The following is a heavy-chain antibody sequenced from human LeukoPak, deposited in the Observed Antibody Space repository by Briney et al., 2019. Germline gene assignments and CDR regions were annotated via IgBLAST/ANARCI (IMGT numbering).Heavy chain of an antibody. D-gene: IGHD3-10*01. CDR2: ISAYNGNT. CDR3: ARVRGCGETPDY. CDR1: GGTFSSYA. Sequence: ASVKVSCKASGGTFSSYAISWVRQAPGQGLEWMGWISAYNGNTKYAQKLQGRVTMTTDTSTSTAYMELRSLRSDDTAVYYCARVRGCGETPDYWGQGTLVTVSS. V-gene: IGHV1-18*01. J-gene: IGHJ4*02.